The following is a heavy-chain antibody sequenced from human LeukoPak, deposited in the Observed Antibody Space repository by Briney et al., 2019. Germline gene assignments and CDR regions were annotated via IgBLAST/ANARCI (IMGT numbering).Heavy chain of an antibody. CDR2: MYLSGTT. J-gene: IGHJ4*02. V-gene: IGHV4-4*02. Sequence: PSETLSLTCTVSGDSINSLDLWSWVRQPPGKGLEWIGEMYLSGTTHSNPSVKSRVTISIDKSKNQFFLNLSSVTAADTAVYYCARHGSYSLAFWGQGALVTVSS. CDR1: GDSINSLDL. D-gene: IGHD2-15*01. CDR3: ARHGSYSLAF.